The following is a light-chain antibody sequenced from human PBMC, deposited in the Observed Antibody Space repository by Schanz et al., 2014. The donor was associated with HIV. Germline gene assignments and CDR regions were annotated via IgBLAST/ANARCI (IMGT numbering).Light chain of an antibody. CDR3: QQYGSPPWT. CDR2: GAS. V-gene: IGKV3-20*01. Sequence: EIVLTQSPGTLSLSPGERATLSCWASQSLSSNILAWYQHKPGQAPRLLIYGASSRATGIPDRFSGSGSGTDFTLTINRMEPEDYAVYYCQQYGSPPWTFGQGTKVEVK. CDR1: QSLSSNI. J-gene: IGKJ1*01.